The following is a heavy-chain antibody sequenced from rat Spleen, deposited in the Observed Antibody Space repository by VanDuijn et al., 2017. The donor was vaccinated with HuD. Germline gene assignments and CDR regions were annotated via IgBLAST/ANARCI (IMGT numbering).Heavy chain of an antibody. CDR1: GFTFSDYY. D-gene: IGHD1-4*01. Sequence: EVQLVESDGGLVQPGRSLKLSCAASGFTFSDYYMAWVRQAPTKGLEWVATISSDGGRNFYRDSVKGRFTIPRDNAKSSLYLQMDSLRSGDTATYYRVRHRYNSYFDSWGQGVMVTDS. J-gene: IGHJ2*01. CDR3: VRHRYNSYFDS. CDR2: ISSDGGRN. V-gene: IGHV5-29*01.